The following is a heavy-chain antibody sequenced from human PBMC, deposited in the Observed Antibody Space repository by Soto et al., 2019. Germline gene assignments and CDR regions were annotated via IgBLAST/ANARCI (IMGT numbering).Heavy chain of an antibody. V-gene: IGHV4-59*08. CDR3: ARHNYGSGSTYFDY. CDR2: IYYSGST. D-gene: IGHD3-10*01. CDR1: GGSISSYY. Sequence: SETLSLTCTVSGGSISSYYWSWIRQPPGKGLERIGYIYYSGSTNYNPSLKSRVTISVDTSKNQFSLKLSSMTAADTAVYYCARHNYGSGSTYFDYCGQGTLVTVSS. J-gene: IGHJ4*02.